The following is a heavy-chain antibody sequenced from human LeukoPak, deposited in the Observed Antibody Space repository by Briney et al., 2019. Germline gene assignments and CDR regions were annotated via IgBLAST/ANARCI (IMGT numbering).Heavy chain of an antibody. J-gene: IGHJ4*02. CDR1: GGSISSSSHY. Sequence: SETLSLTCTVSGGSISSSSHYWGWIRQPPGKGLEWIGSISNSGSTYYNPSLKSRVTISVDTSNNQFSLKLSSVTAADTAVHYCATTTIRLGYWGQGTLVTVSS. CDR3: ATTTIRLGY. V-gene: IGHV4-39*07. CDR2: ISNSGST. D-gene: IGHD1-26*01.